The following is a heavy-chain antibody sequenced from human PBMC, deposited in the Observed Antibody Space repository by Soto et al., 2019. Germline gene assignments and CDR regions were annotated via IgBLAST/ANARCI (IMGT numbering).Heavy chain of an antibody. V-gene: IGHV4-39*01. CDR1: GGSISSSSYY. D-gene: IGHD3-22*01. CDR3: ARRRYYDSSGYYYIDY. Sequence: SETLSLTCTVSGGSISSSSYYWGWIRQPPGKGLEWIGSIYYSGSTYYNTSLKSRVTISVDTSKNQFSLKLRSVTAADTAVYYCARRRYYDSSGYYYIDYWGQGTLVTVSS. CDR2: IYYSGST. J-gene: IGHJ4*02.